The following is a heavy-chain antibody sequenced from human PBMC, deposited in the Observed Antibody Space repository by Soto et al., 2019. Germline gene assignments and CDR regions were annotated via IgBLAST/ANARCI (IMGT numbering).Heavy chain of an antibody. J-gene: IGHJ6*02. CDR1: GGTFSSYA. CDR3: ARPINCSSTSCYLYGMDG. Sequence: SVKVSCKASGGTFSSYAISWVRQAPGQGLEWMGGIIPIFGTANYAQKFQGRVTITADESTSTAYMELSSLRSEDTAVYYCARPINCSSTSCYLYGMDGWGQGTKVTVSS. CDR2: IIPIFGTA. V-gene: IGHV1-69*13. D-gene: IGHD2-2*01.